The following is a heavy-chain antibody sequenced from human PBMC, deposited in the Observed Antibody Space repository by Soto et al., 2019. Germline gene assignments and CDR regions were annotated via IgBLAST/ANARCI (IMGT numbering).Heavy chain of an antibody. D-gene: IGHD2-15*01. J-gene: IGHJ2*01. CDR3: ARCFCSLGSCYPCCPSDL. CDR1: GYTFTNYG. V-gene: IGHV1-18*04. Sequence: QVQLVQSGAEVKKPGASVRVSCKASGYTFTNYGISWVRQAPGQGLEWMGWVGPYNGNTDHAQNCRGGVTRTTDTPTNPAYMELGSLRSDDTALYYCARCFCSLGSCYPCCPSDLWGRGTLVTVSS. CDR2: VGPYNGNT.